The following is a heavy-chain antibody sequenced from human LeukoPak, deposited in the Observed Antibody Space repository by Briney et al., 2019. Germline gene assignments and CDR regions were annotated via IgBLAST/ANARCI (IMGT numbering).Heavy chain of an antibody. CDR3: AKDSNTGGYSFGS. CDR1: GFTFHHYS. D-gene: IGHD5-12*01. J-gene: IGHJ4*02. CDR2: ISWDGGIT. V-gene: IGHV3-43*01. Sequence: QAGGSLRLSCAASGFTFHHYSMHWVRQPPGKGLEWVSLISWDGGITYYADSVRGRFTISRDNGKNSLSLEMNSLRTEDTALYYCAKDSNTGGYSFGSRGQGTLVTVTS.